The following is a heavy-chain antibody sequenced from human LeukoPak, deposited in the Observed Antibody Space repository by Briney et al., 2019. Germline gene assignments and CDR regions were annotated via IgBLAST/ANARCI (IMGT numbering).Heavy chain of an antibody. V-gene: IGHV4-4*02. Sequence: SETLSLTCAVSGAFITNSHWWSWARQPPGKGLEWIGEIYHSGTTNYNPSLKSRVTMSVDRSKNQFSLKLSSVTAADTAVYYCATYFYGEYGSYYFDYWGQGTLVTVSS. CDR3: ATYFYGEYGSYYFDY. J-gene: IGHJ4*02. CDR1: GAFITNSHW. D-gene: IGHD4-17*01. CDR2: IYHSGTT.